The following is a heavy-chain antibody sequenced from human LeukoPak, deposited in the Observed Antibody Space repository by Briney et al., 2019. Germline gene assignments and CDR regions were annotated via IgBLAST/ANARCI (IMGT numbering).Heavy chain of an antibody. CDR2: INPNSGGT. CDR3: ARWVVGATTWFDP. Sequence: GASVKVSCKASGYTFTGDYMHWVRQAPGQGLEWMGRINPNSGGTNYAQKFQGRVTMTRDTSTSTAYMELSRLRSDDTAVYYCARWVVGATTWFDPWGQGTLVTVSS. D-gene: IGHD1-26*01. V-gene: IGHV1-2*06. CDR1: GYTFTGDY. J-gene: IGHJ5*02.